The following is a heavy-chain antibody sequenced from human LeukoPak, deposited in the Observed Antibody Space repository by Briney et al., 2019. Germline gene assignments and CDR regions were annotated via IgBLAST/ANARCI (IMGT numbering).Heavy chain of an antibody. Sequence: GGSLRLSCAASGFTFSSYGMHWVRQAPGKGLEWVAVIWYDGGNKYYADSVKGRFTISRDNSKNTLYLQMNNLRVDDTAVYYCAKKGQADDGGKPDWGQGTLVTVSS. J-gene: IGHJ4*02. CDR3: AKKGQADDGGKPD. CDR1: GFTFSSYG. V-gene: IGHV3-33*06. CDR2: IWYDGGNK.